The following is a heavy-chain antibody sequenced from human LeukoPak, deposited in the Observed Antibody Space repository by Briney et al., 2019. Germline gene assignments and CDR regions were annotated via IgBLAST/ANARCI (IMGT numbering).Heavy chain of an antibody. CDR1: GFTVSSNY. D-gene: IGHD6-6*01. J-gene: IGHJ6*02. CDR3: ARHQSGGSSTYYYYGMDV. Sequence: GGSLRLSCAASGFTVSSNYMSWVRQAPGKGLEWVSVIYSGGSTYYADSVKGRFTISRDNSKNTLYIQMNSLRAEDTAVYYCARHQSGGSSTYYYYGMDVWGQGTTVTVSS. V-gene: IGHV3-53*01. CDR2: IYSGGST.